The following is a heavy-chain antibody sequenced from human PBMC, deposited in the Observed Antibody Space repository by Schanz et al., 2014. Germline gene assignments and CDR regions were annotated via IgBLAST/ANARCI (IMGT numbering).Heavy chain of an antibody. Sequence: QVQVVQSGAEVKKPGASVKVSCKASGYTFSDSYVHWVRQAPGQGLEWMGWISAYTNNTNYAQKVQGRVTMTTDTSTGTAYMELRSLRSDDTAVYYCARDRRRYCSTASCLHDNWFDPWGQGTLVIVSS. CDR2: ISAYTNNT. J-gene: IGHJ5*02. CDR1: GYTFSDSY. CDR3: ARDRRRYCSTASCLHDNWFDP. D-gene: IGHD2-2*01. V-gene: IGHV1-18*04.